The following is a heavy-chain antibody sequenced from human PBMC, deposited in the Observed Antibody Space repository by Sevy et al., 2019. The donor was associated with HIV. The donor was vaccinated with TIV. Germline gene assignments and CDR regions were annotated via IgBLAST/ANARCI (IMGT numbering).Heavy chain of an antibody. Sequence: SETLSLTCAVYGGSFSGYYWSWIRQPPGKGLEWIGEINHSGSTNYNPSLKSRVTISVDTSKNQFSLKLSPVTAADTAVYYCASSARARYYYYGMDVWGQGTTVTVSS. CDR2: INHSGST. V-gene: IGHV4-34*01. CDR1: GGSFSGYY. J-gene: IGHJ6*02. CDR3: ASSARARYYYYGMDV.